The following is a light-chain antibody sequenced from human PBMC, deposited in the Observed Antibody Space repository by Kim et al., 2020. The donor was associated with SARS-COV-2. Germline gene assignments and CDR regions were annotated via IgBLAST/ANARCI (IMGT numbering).Light chain of an antibody. CDR2: DVT. V-gene: IGLV2-11*01. CDR1: SSDVGGYNY. J-gene: IGLJ1*01. CDR3: CSYARSYSYV. Sequence: GQSVAISCTGTSSDVGGYNYVSWYQQQPGKAPNLIIFDVTKRPSGVPDRFSGSKSGNTASLTISGLQAADEADYYCCSYARSYSYVFGNGTKVTVL.